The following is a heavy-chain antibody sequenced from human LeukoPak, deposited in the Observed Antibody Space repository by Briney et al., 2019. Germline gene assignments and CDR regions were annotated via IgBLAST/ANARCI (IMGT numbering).Heavy chain of an antibody. CDR2: ISESGSSI. V-gene: IGHV3-48*03. J-gene: IGHJ6*02. Sequence: PGGSLRLSCVVSGFTFTSYEFNWVRQAPGKGLEWVSYISESGSSIYYADSVKGRYTISRDNAKNSLYLQMNRLRVEDTAVYSCARVPLHGFWGGYGMDVWGQGTTVTVSS. CDR3: ARVPLHGFWGGYGMDV. CDR1: GFTFTSYE. D-gene: IGHD3-3*01.